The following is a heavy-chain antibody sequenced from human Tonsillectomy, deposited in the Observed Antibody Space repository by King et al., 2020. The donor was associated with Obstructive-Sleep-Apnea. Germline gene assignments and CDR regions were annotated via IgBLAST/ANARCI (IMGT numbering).Heavy chain of an antibody. CDR1: GGSISSSSYY. D-gene: IGHD6-13*01. J-gene: IGHJ6*02. CDR3: AGAEQQLVQAGSRYYYYYGMDV. Sequence: QLQESGPGLVKPLETLSLTCTVSGGSISSSSYYWGWIRQPPGKGLEWIGCMFYSGSTYYNPSLKSRVTISVDTSKNQISLKLSSVTAADTAVYYCAGAEQQLVQAGSRYYYYYGMDVWGQGTTVTVSS. V-gene: IGHV4-39*07. CDR2: MFYSGST.